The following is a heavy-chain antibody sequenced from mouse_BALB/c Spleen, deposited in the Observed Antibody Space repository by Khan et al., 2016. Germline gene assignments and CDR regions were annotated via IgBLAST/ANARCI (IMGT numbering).Heavy chain of an antibody. J-gene: IGHJ2*01. CDR1: GFDFSRYW. CDR2: INPDSSTI. D-gene: IGHD1-2*01. V-gene: IGHV4-1*02. CDR3: ARLHYDGYMNY. Sequence: EVKLLESGGGLVQPGGSLKLSCAASGFDFSRYWMSWVRQAPGKGLEWIGEINPDSSTINYTPSLKDKFIISRDNDKNTLYLKMSKERSEDTALYYCARLHYDGYMNYWGQCTTLTVSS.